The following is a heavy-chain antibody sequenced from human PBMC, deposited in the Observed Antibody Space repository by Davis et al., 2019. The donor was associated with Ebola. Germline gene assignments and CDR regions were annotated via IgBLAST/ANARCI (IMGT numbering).Heavy chain of an antibody. Sequence: SETLSLTCTVSGGSISRGGYYWSWIRQPPVKGLEWIAEINHSGSTAYNPSPKSRVTISVDTSKNQFSLKLSSVTAADTAVYYCARLLYSSSKWGRWDYYYGMDVWGQGTTVTVSS. V-gene: IGHV4-61*08. J-gene: IGHJ6*02. CDR3: ARLLYSSSKWGRWDYYYGMDV. D-gene: IGHD6-13*01. CDR2: INHSGST. CDR1: GGSISRGGYY.